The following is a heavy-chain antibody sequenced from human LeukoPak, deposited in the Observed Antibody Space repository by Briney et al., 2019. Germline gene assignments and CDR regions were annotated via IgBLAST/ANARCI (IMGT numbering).Heavy chain of an antibody. CDR3: ARDRPVVVVAATTYHDAFDI. Sequence: GASVKVSCKASGYIFTGYYIHWVRQAPGQGLEWMGWISAYNGNTNYEQKLQGRVTMTTDTSTSTAYMELRSLRSDDTAVYYCARDRPVVVVAATTYHDAFDIWGQGTMVTVSS. D-gene: IGHD2-15*01. CDR2: ISAYNGNT. CDR1: GYIFTGYY. J-gene: IGHJ3*02. V-gene: IGHV1-18*04.